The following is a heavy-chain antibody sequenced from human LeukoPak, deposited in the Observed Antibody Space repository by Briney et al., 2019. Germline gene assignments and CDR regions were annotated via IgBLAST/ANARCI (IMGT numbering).Heavy chain of an antibody. CDR2: IYYSGST. Sequence: SETLSLTCTVSGGSISSYYWSWIRQPPGKGLEWIGYIYYSGSTNYNPSLKSRVTISVDTSKNQFSLKPSSVTAADTAVYYCARPGDYYDSSGYLAFDIWGQGTMVTVSS. CDR3: ARPGDYYDSSGYLAFDI. D-gene: IGHD3-22*01. CDR1: GGSISSYY. V-gene: IGHV4-59*08. J-gene: IGHJ3*02.